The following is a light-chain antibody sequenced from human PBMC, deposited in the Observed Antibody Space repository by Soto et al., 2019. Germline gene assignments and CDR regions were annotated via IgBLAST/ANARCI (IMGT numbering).Light chain of an antibody. CDR3: QQYSHLIT. CDR1: QDISNY. J-gene: IGKJ5*01. Sequence: DIQMTQSPSSLSASLVYRFTITCQASQDISNYLNWYQQKLGKAPKLLIYDASNLETGVPSRFSGSGSGTGFTLTISSLQPEDIATYYCQQYSHLITFGQGTRLEIK. CDR2: DAS. V-gene: IGKV1-33*01.